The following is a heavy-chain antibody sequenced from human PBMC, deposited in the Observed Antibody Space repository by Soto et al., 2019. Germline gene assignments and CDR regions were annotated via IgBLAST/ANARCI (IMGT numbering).Heavy chain of an antibody. CDR1: GFTFSSYG. D-gene: IGHD3-10*01. J-gene: IGHJ4*02. CDR2: ISYDGSKK. Sequence: AGGSLRLSCAASGFTFSSYGMHWVRQAPGKGLEWVAVISYDGSKKYYADSVKGRFTISRDNSKNTLYLQMNSLKVEDTAVYYCAKDWSNYGEFDYWGQGTLVTVSS. V-gene: IGHV3-30*18. CDR3: AKDWSNYGEFDY.